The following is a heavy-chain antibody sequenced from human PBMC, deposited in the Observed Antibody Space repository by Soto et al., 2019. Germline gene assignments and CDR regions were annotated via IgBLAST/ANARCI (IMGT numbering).Heavy chain of an antibody. J-gene: IGHJ6*02. V-gene: IGHV1-69*13. D-gene: IGHD4-4*01. CDR3: ARDPHDYSFGDYYYGMDV. CDR1: VGTFSSYA. CDR2: IIPIFGTA. Sequence: ASVKVSCKASVGTFSSYAISWVRQAPGQGLEWMGGIIPIFGTANYAQKFQGRVTITADESTSTAYMELSSLRSEDTAVYYCARDPHDYSFGDYYYGMDVWGQGTTVTVSS.